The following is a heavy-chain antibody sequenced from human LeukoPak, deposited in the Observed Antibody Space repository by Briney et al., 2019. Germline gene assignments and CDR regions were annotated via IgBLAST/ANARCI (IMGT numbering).Heavy chain of an antibody. CDR3: ARVGYCSGGSCRPYYYYYGMDV. CDR2: IYYSGST. V-gene: IGHV4-59*01. CDR1: GGSISSYY. J-gene: IGHJ6*02. D-gene: IGHD2-15*01. Sequence: PSETLSLTCTVSGGSISSYYWSWIRQPPGKGPEWIGYIYYSGSTNYNPSLKSRVTISVDTSKNQFSLKLSSVTAADTAVYYCARVGYCSGGSCRPYYYYYGMDVWGQGTTVTVSS.